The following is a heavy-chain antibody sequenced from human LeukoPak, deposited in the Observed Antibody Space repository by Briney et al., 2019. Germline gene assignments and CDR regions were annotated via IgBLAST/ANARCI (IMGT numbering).Heavy chain of an antibody. D-gene: IGHD2-15*01. V-gene: IGHV4-59*08. Sequence: PSETLSLTCTVSGGSISSYYWSWIRQPPGKGLEWIGYIYYSGSTNYNPSLKSRVTISVDTSKNQFSLKLSSVTAADTAVYYCASSRLLLSHDYWGQGTLVTVSS. J-gene: IGHJ4*02. CDR2: IYYSGST. CDR3: ASSRLLLSHDY. CDR1: GGSISSYY.